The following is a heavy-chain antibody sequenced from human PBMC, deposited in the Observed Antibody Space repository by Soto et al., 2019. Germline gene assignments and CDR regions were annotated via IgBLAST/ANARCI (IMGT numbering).Heavy chain of an antibody. CDR1: GFSLSTSGVA. J-gene: IGHJ4*02. V-gene: IGHV2-5*02. D-gene: IGHD6-19*01. CDR2: IYWDDDK. CDR3: ARRGYNSGWYPYFDH. Sequence: SGPTLVNPTQTLTLTCTFSGFSLSTSGVAVGWIRQPPGKALEWLALIYWDDDKRYSPSLKSRLTIAKDTSKDQVVLTMTDMDPVDTATYYCARRGYNSGWYPYFDHWGQGALVTVSS.